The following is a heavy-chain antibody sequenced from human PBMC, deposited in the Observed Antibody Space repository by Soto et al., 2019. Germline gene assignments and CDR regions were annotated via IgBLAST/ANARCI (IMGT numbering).Heavy chain of an antibody. J-gene: IGHJ6*02. V-gene: IGHV1-3*01. CDR3: ASDPPEAVDKPGHGMDV. CDR1: GYTFTSYA. Sequence: QVQLVQSGAEVKKPGASVKVSCKASGYTFTSYAMHWVRQAPGQRLEWMGWINAGNGNTKYSQKFQGRVTITRDTPASTAYMELSSLRSEDTAVYYCASDPPEAVDKPGHGMDVWGQGTTVNVSS. CDR2: INAGNGNT. D-gene: IGHD6-19*01.